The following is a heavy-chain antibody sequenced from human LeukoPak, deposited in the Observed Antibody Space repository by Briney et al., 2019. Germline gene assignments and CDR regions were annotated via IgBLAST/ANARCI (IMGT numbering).Heavy chain of an antibody. CDR2: IYYSGST. CDR3: AREKVGRITIFGVVTRDAFDI. Sequence: SETLSLTCTVSGGSISSYYWNWIRQPPGKGLEWIGYIYYSGSTNYNPSLKSRVTISVDTSKNQFSLKLSSVTAADTAVYYCAREKVGRITIFGVVTRDAFDIWGQGTMVTVSS. V-gene: IGHV4-59*01. J-gene: IGHJ3*02. CDR1: GGSISSYY. D-gene: IGHD3-3*01.